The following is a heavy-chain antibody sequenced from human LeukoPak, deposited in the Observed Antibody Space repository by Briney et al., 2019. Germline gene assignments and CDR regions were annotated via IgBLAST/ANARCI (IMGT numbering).Heavy chain of an antibody. Sequence: SETLSLTCTVSGGSISNYYWSWIRQPPGKGLEWIGYIYYSGSTYYNPSLRSRVTISVDTSKNQFSLNLNSVTAADTAVYYCARALSGTYALSQHWGQGTLVTVSS. CDR3: ARALSGTYALSQH. J-gene: IGHJ1*01. CDR2: IYYSGST. D-gene: IGHD1-26*01. V-gene: IGHV4-59*01. CDR1: GGSISNYY.